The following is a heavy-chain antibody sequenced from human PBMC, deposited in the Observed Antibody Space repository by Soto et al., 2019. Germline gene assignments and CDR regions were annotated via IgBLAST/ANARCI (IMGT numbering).Heavy chain of an antibody. D-gene: IGHD4-17*01. CDR1: GYTFTSYG. CDR2: INPNSGNT. CDR3: ARLMTTVTSDAFDI. V-gene: IGHV1-8*02. Sequence: ASVKVSCKASGYTFTSYGISWVRQAPGQGLEWMGWINPNSGNTGYAQKFQGRVTMTRNTSISTAYMELSSLRSEDTAVYYCARLMTTVTSDAFDIWGQGTMVTVSS. J-gene: IGHJ3*02.